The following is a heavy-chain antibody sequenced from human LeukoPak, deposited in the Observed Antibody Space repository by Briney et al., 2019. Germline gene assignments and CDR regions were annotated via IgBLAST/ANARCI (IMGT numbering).Heavy chain of an antibody. J-gene: IGHJ4*02. V-gene: IGHV4-34*01. CDR1: GGSFSGYY. D-gene: IGHD4-17*01. CDR2: INHSGST. Sequence: PSETMSLACAVYGGSFSGYYRSWIRQPPGKGLEWFGEINHSGSTNYNRSLKSRVTISVDTSKNQFSLKLSSVTAADTAVYYCASRSYGDYAGRIDYWGRGTLVTVSS. CDR3: ASRSYGDYAGRIDY.